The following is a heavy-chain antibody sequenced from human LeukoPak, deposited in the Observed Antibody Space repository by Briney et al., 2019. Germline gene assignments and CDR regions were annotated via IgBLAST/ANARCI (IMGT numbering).Heavy chain of an antibody. CDR3: ARDSGRAGSSWLDY. Sequence: ASVKVSCKASGYTFTSYDINWVRQATGQGLEWMGWMNPNSGNTGYAQKFQGRVTITRNTSISTAYMELSSLRSEDTAVYYCARDSGRAGSSWLDYWGQGTLVTVSS. CDR1: GYTFTSYD. V-gene: IGHV1-8*03. D-gene: IGHD6-13*01. J-gene: IGHJ4*02. CDR2: MNPNSGNT.